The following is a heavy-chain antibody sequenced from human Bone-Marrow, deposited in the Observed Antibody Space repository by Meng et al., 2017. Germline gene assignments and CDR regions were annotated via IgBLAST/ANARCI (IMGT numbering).Heavy chain of an antibody. CDR3: NWNDFGDY. CDR1: GFTFSNAW. D-gene: IGHD1-1*01. V-gene: IGHV3-15*01. Sequence: EGQLVESGGGLVRPGGSLRLSCAASGFTFSNAWMSWVRQAPGRGLEWVARIKSKTDGETPDYAAPVKGRFTISRDDSKNTLYLQMHSLKTEDTAVYYCNWNDFGDYWGQGALVTVSS. CDR2: IKSKTDGETP. J-gene: IGHJ4*02.